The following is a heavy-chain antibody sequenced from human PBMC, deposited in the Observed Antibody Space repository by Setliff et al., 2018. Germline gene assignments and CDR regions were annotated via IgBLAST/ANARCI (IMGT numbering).Heavy chain of an antibody. CDR2: IYYSGST. D-gene: IGHD2-8*02. CDR3: TVYNTGSSKDHY. CDR1: GGSISSHF. V-gene: IGHV4-59*11. Sequence: PSETLSLTCAVSGGSISSHFWGWIRQPPGKGPEWIGNIYYSGSTNYNSSLKSRVTISMDTSKNQLSLKLRYVTAADTALYYCTVYNTGSSKDHYWGQGTPVTVSS. J-gene: IGHJ4*02.